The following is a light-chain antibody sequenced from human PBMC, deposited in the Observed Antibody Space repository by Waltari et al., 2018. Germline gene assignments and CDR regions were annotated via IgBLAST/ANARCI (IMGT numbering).Light chain of an antibody. CDR3: ALYMGSGIWV. J-gene: IGLJ3*02. V-gene: IGLV8-61*01. Sequence: QTVATHQPSLSVAPAGTVPLTCAFTAGPLSTHSYAPWYQQTPGQAPRTLVYKANERSSGVPDRFSGSILGNTGVLTITGAQADDEADYYCALYMGSGIWVFGGGTRLTVL. CDR1: AGPLSTHSY. CDR2: KAN.